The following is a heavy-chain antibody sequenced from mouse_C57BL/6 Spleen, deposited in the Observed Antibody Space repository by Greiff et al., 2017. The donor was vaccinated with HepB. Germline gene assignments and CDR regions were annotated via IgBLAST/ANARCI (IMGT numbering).Heavy chain of an antibody. J-gene: IGHJ2*01. V-gene: IGHV1-61*01. CDR2: IYPSDSET. CDR1: GYTFTSYW. D-gene: IGHD1-1*01. CDR3: ARGPPHYYGSSFDY. Sequence: QVQLQQPGAELVRPGSSVKLSCKASGYTFTSYWMDWVKQRPGQGLEWIGNIYPSDSETHYNQKFKDKATLTVDKSSSTAYMQLSSLTSEDSAVYYCARGPPHYYGSSFDYWGQGTTLTVSS.